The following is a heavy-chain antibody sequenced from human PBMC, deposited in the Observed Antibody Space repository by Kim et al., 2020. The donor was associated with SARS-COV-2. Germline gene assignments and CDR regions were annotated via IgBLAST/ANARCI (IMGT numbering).Heavy chain of an antibody. CDR2: ISSSSSYT. Sequence: GGSLRLSCAASGFTFSDYYMSWIRQAPGKGLEWVSYISSSSSYTNYADSVKGRFTISRDNAKNSLYLQMNSLRAEDTAVYYCARRSLTTVTTHFWFDPWGQGTLVTVSS. J-gene: IGHJ5*02. CDR3: ARRSLTTVTTHFWFDP. V-gene: IGHV3-11*03. CDR1: GFTFSDYY. D-gene: IGHD4-17*01.